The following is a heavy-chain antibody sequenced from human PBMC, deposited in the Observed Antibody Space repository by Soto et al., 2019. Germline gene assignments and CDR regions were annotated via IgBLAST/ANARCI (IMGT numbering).Heavy chain of an antibody. CDR2: IIPIFGTA. Sequence: QVQLVQSGAEVKKPGSSVKVSCKASGGTFSSYAISWVRQAPGQGLEWMGGIIPIFGTANYAQKFQGRVTITADKSTSTAYMELSSLRSEDTAVYYCPLIVVVASSYYYYGMDVWGQGTTVTVSS. CDR3: PLIVVVASSYYYYGMDV. D-gene: IGHD2-21*01. V-gene: IGHV1-69*06. CDR1: GGTFSSYA. J-gene: IGHJ6*02.